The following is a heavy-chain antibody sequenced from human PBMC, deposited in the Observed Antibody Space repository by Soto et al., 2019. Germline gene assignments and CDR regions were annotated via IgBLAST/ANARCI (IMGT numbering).Heavy chain of an antibody. D-gene: IGHD2-2*01. CDR2: INPSGGST. J-gene: IGHJ5*02. V-gene: IGHV1-46*03. CDR1: GYTFTRYY. Sequence: ASVKVSCKASGYTFTRYYIHWVRQAPGQGLEWMGLINPSGGSTTYAREFQGRVTMTRDTSTSTVYMELSSLRSEDTAVYYCARARAFVIVPAANHFDPWGRGTLVTVSS. CDR3: ARARAFVIVPAANHFDP.